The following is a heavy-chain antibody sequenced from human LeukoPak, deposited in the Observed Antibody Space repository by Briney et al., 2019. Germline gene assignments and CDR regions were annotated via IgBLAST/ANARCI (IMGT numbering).Heavy chain of an antibody. J-gene: IGHJ4*02. CDR2: INWDDGK. CDR1: GFLPSRYGEG. CDR3: AHRPHLEAAGIRY. V-gene: IGHV2-5*02. Sequence: TLSYPTQTLTLTRAFSGFLPSRYGEGLGSIRHPPGKALQWLGLINWDDGKRYSPSLKTRLTITKDTSRNEVVLTLTNVDPVDTATYFCAHRPHLEAAGIRYWGQGILVTVSS. D-gene: IGHD6-13*01.